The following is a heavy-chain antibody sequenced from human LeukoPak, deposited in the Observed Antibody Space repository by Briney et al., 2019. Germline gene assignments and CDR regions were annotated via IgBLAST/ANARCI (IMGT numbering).Heavy chain of an antibody. CDR3: ARDRSSGRHIFHAA. Sequence: PSETLSLTCTVSGGSISSYYWSWIRQPAGKGLEWIGRIYTSGSTNYNPSLKSRVTMSVDTSKNQFSLKLSSVTAADTAVYYCARDRSSGRHIFHAAWGQGTLVTVSS. CDR2: IYTSGST. J-gene: IGHJ5*02. V-gene: IGHV4-4*07. D-gene: IGHD3-10*01. CDR1: GGSISSYY.